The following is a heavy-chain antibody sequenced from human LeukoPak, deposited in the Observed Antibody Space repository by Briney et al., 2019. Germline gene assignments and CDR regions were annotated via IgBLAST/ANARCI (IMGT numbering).Heavy chain of an antibody. J-gene: IGHJ5*02. CDR1: GGTFSSYA. CDR3: ARSGIQLWFDAWFDP. Sequence: SVKVSCKASGGTFSSYAISWVRQAPGQGLEWMGGIIPIFGTANYAQKFQGRVTITADESTSTAYMELNSLRSEDTAVYYCARSGIQLWFDAWFDPWGQGTLVTVSS. CDR2: IIPIFGTA. D-gene: IGHD5-18*01. V-gene: IGHV1-69*13.